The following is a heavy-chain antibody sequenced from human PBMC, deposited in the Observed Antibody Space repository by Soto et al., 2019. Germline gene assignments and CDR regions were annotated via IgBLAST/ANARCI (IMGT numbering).Heavy chain of an antibody. CDR1: GTTFSTHG. J-gene: IGHJ4*02. CDR2: FVPMFSSS. CDR3: DRSGGTYYFDH. Sequence: QVQLVQSGAEVRKPGSSVNVSCKASGTTFSTHGIHWVRQAPGQGLEWMGGFVPMFSSSNYAQKFQGRLTIVADESTNSAYMELSSLRADDSAIYYCDRSGGTYYFDHWGQGTLVTVSS. D-gene: IGHD1-1*01. V-gene: IGHV1-69*01.